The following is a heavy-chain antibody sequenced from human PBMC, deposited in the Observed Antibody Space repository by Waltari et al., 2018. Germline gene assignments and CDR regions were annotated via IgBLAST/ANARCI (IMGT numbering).Heavy chain of an antibody. CDR1: GGSITTNYN. CDR2: MQYRGST. D-gene: IGHD4-17*01. V-gene: IGHV4-39*01. CDR3: VRIAFGDDGGYFQY. J-gene: IGHJ1*01. Sequence: QLQLQESGPGLVRPSETLSLTCTVSGGSITTNYNWAWIRQPPGKGLEWMGNMQYRGSTFYNPSLMSRVTISLDTSKNQFSLTLTSVDAADTAVYFCVRIAFGDDGGYFQYWGQGTLVTVSS.